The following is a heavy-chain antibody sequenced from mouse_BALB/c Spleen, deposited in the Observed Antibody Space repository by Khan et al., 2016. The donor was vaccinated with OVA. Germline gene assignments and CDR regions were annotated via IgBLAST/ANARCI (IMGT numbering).Heavy chain of an antibody. V-gene: IGHV1S137*01. Sequence: VQLQESGAELVRPGVSVKISCNGSGYTFTDYAMHWVKQSHAKSLVWIGVISTYYGDADYNQSFKGKATMTVDKSSSTAYMELARLTSEDCAIYYWAREGRFAYWGQGTLVTVSA. CDR3: AREGRFAY. CDR2: ISTYYGDA. CDR1: GYTFTDYA. D-gene: IGHD3-3*01. J-gene: IGHJ3*01.